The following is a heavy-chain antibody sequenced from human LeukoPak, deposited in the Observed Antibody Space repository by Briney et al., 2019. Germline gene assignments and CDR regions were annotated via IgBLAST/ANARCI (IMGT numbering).Heavy chain of an antibody. J-gene: IGHJ4*02. CDR2: ITVNNGYT. CDR3: AKVHCISTNCNHIWTYFDY. CDR1: GYTFTSHG. Sequence: ASVKVSCKAAGYTFTSHGFIWLRQAPGQGLEWMGWITVNNGYTKYAQELQGRVTMTTDTSTSTAYMELRSLRSDDTAVYYCAKVHCISTNCNHIWTYFDYWGQGTLVTVSS. D-gene: IGHD2-2*01. V-gene: IGHV1-18*01.